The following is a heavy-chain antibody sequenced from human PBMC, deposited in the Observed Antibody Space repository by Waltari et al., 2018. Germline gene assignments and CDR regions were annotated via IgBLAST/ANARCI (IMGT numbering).Heavy chain of an antibody. J-gene: IGHJ6*03. CDR3: HLGRGPTLFYYMDL. D-gene: IGHD3-10*01. CDR1: GLQVDVYA. V-gene: IGHV3-9*01. CDR2: FNWKSGTR. Sequence: EVQLVESGGGLVQPGGSLRLACAASGLQVDVYAIHWVRLVPGKGMERVSSFNWKSGTRGYADAVKGRFPVSRDSAENSLNLEMSSLRPEDTGLYYCHLGRGPTLFYYMDLWGKGTTVTVSS.